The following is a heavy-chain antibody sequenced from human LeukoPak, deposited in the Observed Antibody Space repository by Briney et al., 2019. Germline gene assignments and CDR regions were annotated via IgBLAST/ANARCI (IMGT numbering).Heavy chain of an antibody. CDR3: ARQTILDFWSGYYTGAFDI. Sequence: GSSVKVSCKASGGTFISYAISWVRQAPGQGIEWMGRIIPIFGTANYAQKFPGRVTITTDESTSTAYMELSSLRSEDTAVYYCARQTILDFWSGYYTGAFDIWGQGTMVTVSS. CDR1: GGTFISYA. J-gene: IGHJ3*02. V-gene: IGHV1-69*05. D-gene: IGHD3-3*01. CDR2: IIPIFGTA.